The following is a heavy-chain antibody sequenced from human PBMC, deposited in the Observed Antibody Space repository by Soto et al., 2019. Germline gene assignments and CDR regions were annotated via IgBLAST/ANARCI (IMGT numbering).Heavy chain of an antibody. Sequence: PGGSLRLSCAGSGFTFRDYYMSWVRPAPGQGLEWVSYMSSSGATIYYADSVKGRFTISRDNAKNSLYLQMNSLRADDTAVYYCARNTVSAAGADYYGLDVWGQGTTVTVSS. CDR1: GFTFRDYY. CDR2: MSSSGATI. J-gene: IGHJ6*02. CDR3: ARNTVSAAGADYYGLDV. V-gene: IGHV3-11*01. D-gene: IGHD6-13*01.